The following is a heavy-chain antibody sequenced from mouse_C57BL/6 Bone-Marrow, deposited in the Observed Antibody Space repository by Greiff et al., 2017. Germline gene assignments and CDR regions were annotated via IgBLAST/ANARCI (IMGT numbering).Heavy chain of an antibody. CDR3: ARDDYNAIDY. CDR1: GYTFTSYW. CDR2: IHPNSGGT. V-gene: IGHV1-64*01. Sequence: QVQLQQPGAELVKPGASVKLSCKASGYTFTSYWMHWVKQRPGQGLEWIGMIHPNSGGTNYNEKFKSKATLTVDKSSSTAYMQLSSLTSEDSAVYYCARDDYNAIDYWGQGTSVTVSS. J-gene: IGHJ4*01.